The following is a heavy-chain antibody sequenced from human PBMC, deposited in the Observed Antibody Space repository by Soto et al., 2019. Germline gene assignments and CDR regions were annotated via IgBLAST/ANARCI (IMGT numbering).Heavy chain of an antibody. J-gene: IGHJ4*02. V-gene: IGHV3-48*02. D-gene: IGHD3-22*01. CDR2: ISSSSSTR. Sequence: GGSLRLSCAASGFTFSSYSMNWVRQAPGKGLEWVSYISSSSSTRYYADSVKGRFTISRDNAKNSLYLQMNSLRDEDTAVYYCARGSHYYDSSGYYDYWGQGTLVTVSS. CDR3: ARGSHYYDSSGYYDY. CDR1: GFTFSSYS.